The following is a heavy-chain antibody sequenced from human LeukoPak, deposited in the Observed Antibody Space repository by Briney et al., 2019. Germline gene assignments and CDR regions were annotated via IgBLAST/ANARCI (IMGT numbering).Heavy chain of an antibody. J-gene: IGHJ5*02. CDR1: GGSISSYY. D-gene: IGHD3-16*01. CDR3: ARGGTMGNANWFDP. CDR2: IYTSGST. V-gene: IGHV4-4*07. Sequence: SETLSLTCTVSGGSISSYYWSWIRQPAGQGVGWIGRIYTSGSTNYNPSLKSRVTMSVDTSKNQFSLKLSSVTAADTAMYYCARGGTMGNANWFDPWGQGTLVTVSS.